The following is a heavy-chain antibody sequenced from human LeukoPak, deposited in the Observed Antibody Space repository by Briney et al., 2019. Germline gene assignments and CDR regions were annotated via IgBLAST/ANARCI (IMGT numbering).Heavy chain of an antibody. D-gene: IGHD3-3*01. J-gene: IGHJ4*02. Sequence: SETLSLTCAVYGGSFSGYYWSWIRQPPGEGLEWIGEINHSGSTNYNPSLKSRVTISVDTSKNQFSLKLSSVTAADTAVYYCARGFSDYDFWSGYYNDYWGQGTLVTVSS. CDR1: GGSFSGYY. V-gene: IGHV4-34*01. CDR2: INHSGST. CDR3: ARGFSDYDFWSGYYNDY.